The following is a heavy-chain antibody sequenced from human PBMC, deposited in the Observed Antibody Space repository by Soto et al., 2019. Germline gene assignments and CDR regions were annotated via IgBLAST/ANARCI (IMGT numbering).Heavy chain of an antibody. CDR1: GFILSSYE. D-gene: IGHD4-17*01. J-gene: IGHJ4*01. V-gene: IGHV3-48*03. Sequence: EVQLVESGGGLVQPGGSLRLSCAASGFILSSYEVNWVRQAPGKGLEWVSYISSSGGAIFYADSVKGRFTISRDNAKNSLYLQMNSLRAEDTAFYYCARVRLGSGDIDHWGHGTLVTVSS. CDR3: ARVRLGSGDIDH. CDR2: ISSSGGAI.